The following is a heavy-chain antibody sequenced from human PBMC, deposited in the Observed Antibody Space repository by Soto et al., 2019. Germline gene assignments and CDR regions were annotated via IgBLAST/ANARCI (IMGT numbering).Heavy chain of an antibody. CDR3: ARVPPYPYQAAITGRRYYYYGMDV. J-gene: IGHJ6*02. Sequence: EVQLLESGGGLVQPGGSLRLSCAASGFTFSSYAMNWVRQAPGKGLEWVSVTSGSGGSTYYADSVKGRFTVSRDNSKNTLYLQMNSLRAEDTAVYYCARVPPYPYQAAITGRRYYYYGMDVWGQGTTVTVSS. CDR2: TSGSGGST. CDR1: GFTFSSYA. D-gene: IGHD2-2*02. V-gene: IGHV3-23*01.